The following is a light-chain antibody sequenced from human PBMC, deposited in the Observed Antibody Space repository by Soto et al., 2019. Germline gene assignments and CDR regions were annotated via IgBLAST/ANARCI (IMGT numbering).Light chain of an antibody. V-gene: IGKV3D-15*01. CDR1: QSAGNF. J-gene: IGKJ5*01. CDR3: QQHNQWPIT. CDR2: YIS. Sequence: EIVMTQSPATLSVSPGETASLSCRASQSAGNFLAFYQQKPGQAPRLLIYYISTRATGIPARFSGSGSGTEFTLTINSLQSEDSAVYYCQQHNQWPITFGQGTRLEI.